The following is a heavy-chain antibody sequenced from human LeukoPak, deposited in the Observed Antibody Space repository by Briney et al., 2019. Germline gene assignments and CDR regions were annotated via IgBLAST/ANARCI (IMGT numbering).Heavy chain of an antibody. CDR3: ASPSMAGGSSWYLGYYFDY. D-gene: IGHD6-13*01. Sequence: SETLSLTCTVSGGSISSSSYYWGWIRQPPGKGLEWIGSIYYSGSTYYNPSLKSRVTISVDTSKNQFSLKLSSVTAADTAVYYCASPSMAGGSSWYLGYYFDYWGQGTLVTVSS. J-gene: IGHJ4*02. CDR1: GGSISSSSYY. V-gene: IGHV4-39*01. CDR2: IYYSGST.